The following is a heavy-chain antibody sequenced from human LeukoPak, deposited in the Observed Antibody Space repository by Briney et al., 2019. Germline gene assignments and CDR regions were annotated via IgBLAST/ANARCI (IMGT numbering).Heavy chain of an antibody. CDR3: ARESTHIVVVTAIIDY. J-gene: IGHJ4*02. V-gene: IGHV3-53*01. D-gene: IGHD2-21*02. Sequence: GGSLRLSCAASGFRFSRYWMSWVRQAPGKGLEWVSVIYRNGSTYYADSVKGRFTISRDNSKNMVDLQMNNLRAEDTAVYYCARESTHIVVVTAIIDYWGQGTLVTVSS. CDR2: IYRNGST. CDR1: GFRFSRYW.